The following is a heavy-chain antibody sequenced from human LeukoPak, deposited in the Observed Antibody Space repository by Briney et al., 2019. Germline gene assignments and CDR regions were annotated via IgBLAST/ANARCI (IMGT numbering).Heavy chain of an antibody. Sequence: PGGSLRLSCAASGFTFSDYYMSWIRQAPGKGLEWVSYISSSGSTIYYADSVKGRFTMSRDNAKNSLYLQMNSMRAEDTAVYYGASLTEYYFDCWGQGTLVTVSS. CDR1: GFTFSDYY. CDR2: ISSSGSTI. D-gene: IGHD3-10*01. J-gene: IGHJ4*02. V-gene: IGHV3-11*01. CDR3: ASLTEYYFDC.